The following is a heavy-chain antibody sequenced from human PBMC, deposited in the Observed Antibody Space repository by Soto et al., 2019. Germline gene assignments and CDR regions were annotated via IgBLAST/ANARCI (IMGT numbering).Heavy chain of an antibody. V-gene: IGHV4-30-4*01. J-gene: IGHJ4*02. CDR3: VGVLDKGVDY. Sequence: PSETLSLSCTVSGGSISSGDYYWSWIRQPPGKGLEWIGYIYYSGSTYYNPSLKSRVTISVDTSKNQFSLKLSSVTAADTAVYYCVGVLDKGVDYWGQGTLVTVSS. CDR2: IYYSGST. D-gene: IGHD1-26*01. CDR1: GGSISSGDYY.